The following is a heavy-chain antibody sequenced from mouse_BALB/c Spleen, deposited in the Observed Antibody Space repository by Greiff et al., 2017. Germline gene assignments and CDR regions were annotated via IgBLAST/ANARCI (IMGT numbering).Heavy chain of an antibody. Sequence: QVQLQQSGAELAKPGASVKMSCKASGYTFTSYWMHWVKQRPGQGLEWIGYINPSTGYTEYNQKFTVKATLTADKSSSPAYMQLSSLTSEDSAVYYCARSYDGYRRYAMDYWGQGTSVTVSA. CDR3: ARSYDGYRRYAMDY. J-gene: IGHJ4*01. CDR1: GYTFTSYW. D-gene: IGHD2-3*01. V-gene: IGHV1-7*01. CDR2: INPSTGYT.